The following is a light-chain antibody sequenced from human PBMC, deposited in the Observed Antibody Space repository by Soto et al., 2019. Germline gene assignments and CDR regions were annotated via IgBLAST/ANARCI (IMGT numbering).Light chain of an antibody. CDR1: QSVTNSY. Sequence: EVVLTQSPATLSVSPGDRATLSCRASQSVTNSYLAWYQQKPGQAPRLLIFGASTRAAGIPARFSGSGSGTEFTLTISSLQSEDFAVYYCQQYSNWPPTFGGGTKVDIK. CDR3: QQYSNWPPT. J-gene: IGKJ4*01. CDR2: GAS. V-gene: IGKV3-15*01.